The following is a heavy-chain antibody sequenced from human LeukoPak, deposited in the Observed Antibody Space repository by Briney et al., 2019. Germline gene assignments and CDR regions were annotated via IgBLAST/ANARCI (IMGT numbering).Heavy chain of an antibody. J-gene: IGHJ4*02. CDR3: ARGDYYDSSGYYEDY. CDR2: ISAYNGNT. Sequence: ASVKVSCKASGYTFTSYGISWVRQAPGQGLEWMGWISAYNGNTNYAQKLQGRVTMTTDTSTSTAYMELRGLRSDDTAVYYCARGDYYDSSGYYEDYWGQGTLVTVSS. D-gene: IGHD3-22*01. CDR1: GYTFTSYG. V-gene: IGHV1-18*01.